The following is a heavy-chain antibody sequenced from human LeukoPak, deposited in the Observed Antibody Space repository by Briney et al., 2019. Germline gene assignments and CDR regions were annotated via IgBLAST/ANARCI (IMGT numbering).Heavy chain of an antibody. J-gene: IGHJ4*02. D-gene: IGHD6-19*01. CDR3: ARDLGSGTGVD. V-gene: IGHV1-2*06. Sequence: ASVKVSCKASGYTFTGYYMHWVRQAPGQGLEWMGRTNPNSGGTNYAQKFQGRVTMTRDTSISTAYMELSRLRSDDTAVYYCARDLGSGTGVDWGQGTLVTVSS. CDR2: TNPNSGGT. CDR1: GYTFTGYY.